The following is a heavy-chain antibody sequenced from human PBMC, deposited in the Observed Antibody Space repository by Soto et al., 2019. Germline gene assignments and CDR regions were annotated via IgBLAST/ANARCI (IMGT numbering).Heavy chain of an antibody. CDR1: GFTFSRYS. J-gene: IGHJ4*02. Sequence: EVQLVESGGGLVQPGGSLRLSCAASGFTFSRYSMNWVRQAPGKGLEWVAYISFSSGTIYYADSVKGRFTVSRDNARNSMYLQMNSLRAEDTAVYYCAKEEYPGFDCWGQGTLVTFAS. CDR2: ISFSSGTI. V-gene: IGHV3-48*01. CDR3: AKEEYPGFDC.